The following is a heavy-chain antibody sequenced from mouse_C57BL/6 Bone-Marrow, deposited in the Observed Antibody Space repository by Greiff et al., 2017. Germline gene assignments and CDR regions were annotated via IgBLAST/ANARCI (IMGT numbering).Heavy chain of an antibody. CDR3: ARAPLWAY. J-gene: IGHJ3*01. V-gene: IGHV5-4*01. Sequence: EVQLVESGGGLVKPGGSLKLSCAASGFTFSSYAMSWVRQTPEKRLEWVATISDGGSYTYYPDNVKGRFTISRDNAKNNLYLQMSHLKSEDTAMYYCARAPLWAYWGQGTLVTVSA. D-gene: IGHD1-1*02. CDR1: GFTFSSYA. CDR2: ISDGGSYT.